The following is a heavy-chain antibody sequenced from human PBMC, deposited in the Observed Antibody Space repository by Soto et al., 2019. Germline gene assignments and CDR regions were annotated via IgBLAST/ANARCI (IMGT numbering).Heavy chain of an antibody. CDR1: GFTFSDHF. CDR2: AKTKAYSYAT. D-gene: IGHD1-1*01. Sequence: EVQLVESGGGLVQPGGSLRLSCAASGFTFSDHFMDWVRQAPGKGLEWIGRAKTKAYSYATQYAASVEGRFTVSRDDSENSFHLQMNSLKTEDTAVYYCASPEVTGSYRDRYFDFWGRGTLVTVSS. CDR3: ASPEVTGSYRDRYFDF. V-gene: IGHV3-72*01. J-gene: IGHJ2*01.